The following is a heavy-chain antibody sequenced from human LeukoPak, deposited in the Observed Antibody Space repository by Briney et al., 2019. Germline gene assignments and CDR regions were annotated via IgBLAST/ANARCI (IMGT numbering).Heavy chain of an antibody. CDR2: ISSCGSTI. D-gene: IGHD2-15*01. J-gene: IGHJ4*02. CDR1: GFTFSSYE. CDR3: ARGGRYCSGGSCLMGEFDY. V-gene: IGHV3-48*03. Sequence: GSLRLSCAASGFTFSSYEMNWVRQAPGKGLEWVSYISSCGSTIYYADSVKGRFTISRDNAKNSLYLQMNNLRAEDTAVYYCARGGRYCSGGSCLMGEFDYWGQGTLVTVSS.